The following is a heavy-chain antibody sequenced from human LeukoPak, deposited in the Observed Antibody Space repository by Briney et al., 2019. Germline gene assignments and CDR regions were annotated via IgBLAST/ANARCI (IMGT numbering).Heavy chain of an antibody. V-gene: IGHV4-34*01. Sequence: KPSQTLSLTCAVYGGSFSGYYWSWIRQPPGKGLEWIGEINHSGSTNYNPSLKSRVTISVDTSKNQFSLKLSSVTAADTAVYYCARFREWLRRAFDIWGQGTMVTVSS. CDR2: INHSGST. CDR3: ARFREWLRRAFDI. J-gene: IGHJ3*02. D-gene: IGHD5-12*01. CDR1: GGSFSGYY.